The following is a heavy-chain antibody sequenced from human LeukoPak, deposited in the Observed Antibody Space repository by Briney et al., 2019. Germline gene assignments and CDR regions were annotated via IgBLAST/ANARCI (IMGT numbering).Heavy chain of an antibody. CDR2: INHSGST. D-gene: IGHD2-2*01. CDR3: ARAHVVPAAPRYYMDV. V-gene: IGHV4-34*01. J-gene: IGHJ6*03. Sequence: PSETLSLTCAVYGGSFSGYYWSWIRQPPGKGLEWIGEINHSGSTNYNPSLKSRVTISVDTSKNQFSLKLSSVTAADTAVYYCARAHVVPAAPRYYMDVWGKGTTVTVSS. CDR1: GGSFSGYY.